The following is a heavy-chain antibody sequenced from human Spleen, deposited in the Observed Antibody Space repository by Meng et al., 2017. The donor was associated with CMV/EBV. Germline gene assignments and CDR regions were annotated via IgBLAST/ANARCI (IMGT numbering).Heavy chain of an antibody. CDR2: IYSGGST. D-gene: IGHD3-10*01. J-gene: IGHJ5*02. CDR1: GYTFTSYG. Sequence: GGSLRLSCKGSGYTFTSYGISWVRQAPGQGLEWVSVIYSGGSTYYADSVKGRFTISRDNSKNTLYLQMNSLRAEDTAVYYCASSGEETGDPWGQGTLVTVSS. V-gene: IGHV3-53*01. CDR3: ASSGEETGDP.